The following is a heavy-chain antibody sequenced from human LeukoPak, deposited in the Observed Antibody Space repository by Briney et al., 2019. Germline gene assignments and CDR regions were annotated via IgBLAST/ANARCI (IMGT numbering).Heavy chain of an antibody. J-gene: IGHJ4*02. D-gene: IGHD1-7*01. CDR2: INPNSGGT. Sequence: GASVKVSXKASGYTFTGYYMHWVRQAPGQGLEWMGRINPNSGGTKYAQKFQGRVAMTRDTSISTAYMELGRLRSDDTAVYYCARDKYNWNYALDYWGQGTLVTVSS. CDR1: GYTFTGYY. CDR3: ARDKYNWNYALDY. V-gene: IGHV1-2*06.